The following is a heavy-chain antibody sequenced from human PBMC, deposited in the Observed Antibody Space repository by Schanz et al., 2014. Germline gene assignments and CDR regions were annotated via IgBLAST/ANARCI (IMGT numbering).Heavy chain of an antibody. Sequence: QLQLVQSGAEVKKPGSSVKVSCKLSGGTFSSYTISWMRQAPGQGLEWMGKIIPVLNIATYAQRFQGRVSITADTSTNTAYMELSSLTSEDTAVYYCARDGVDAAAGGNYWGQGTLVTVSS. CDR3: ARDGVDAAAGGNY. CDR2: IIPVLNIA. J-gene: IGHJ4*02. V-gene: IGHV1-69*08. CDR1: GGTFSSYT. D-gene: IGHD6-13*01.